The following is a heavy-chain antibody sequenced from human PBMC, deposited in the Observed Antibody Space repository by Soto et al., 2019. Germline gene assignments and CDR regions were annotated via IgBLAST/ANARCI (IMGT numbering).Heavy chain of an antibody. D-gene: IGHD6-6*01. V-gene: IGHV4-30-4*01. Sequence: SETLSLTCTVSGGSISICDYYWSLIRQPPGKGLEWIGYIYYSGSTYYNPSLKSRVTISVDTSKNQFSLKLSSVTAADTAVYYCARDRGQLVPGYYFDYWGQGTLVTVSS. J-gene: IGHJ4*02. CDR1: GGSISICDYY. CDR3: ARDRGQLVPGYYFDY. CDR2: IYYSGST.